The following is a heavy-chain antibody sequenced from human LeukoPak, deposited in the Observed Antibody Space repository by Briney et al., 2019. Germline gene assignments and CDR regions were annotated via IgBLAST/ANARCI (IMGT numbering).Heavy chain of an antibody. V-gene: IGHV4-39*07. J-gene: IGHJ4*02. Sequence: SETLSLTCTVSGGSISSSSYYWGWIRQPPGKGLEWIGSIYYSGSTYYNPSLKSRVTISVDTSKNQFSLKLSSVTAADTAVYYCARVTSSSWDPFFDYWGQGTLVTVSS. CDR1: GGSISSSSYY. CDR2: IYYSGST. D-gene: IGHD6-13*01. CDR3: ARVTSSSWDPFFDY.